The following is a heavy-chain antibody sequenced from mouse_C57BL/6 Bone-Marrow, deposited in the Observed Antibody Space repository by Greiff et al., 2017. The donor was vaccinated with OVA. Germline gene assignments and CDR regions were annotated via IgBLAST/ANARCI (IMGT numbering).Heavy chain of an antibody. CDR3: ARFWDFAY. V-gene: IGHV1-50*01. J-gene: IGHJ3*01. CDR1: GYTFTSYW. Sequence: VQLQQPGAELVKPGASVKLSCKASGYTFTSYWMQWVKQRPGQGLEWIGEIDPSDSYTNYNQKFKGKATLTVDTSSSTAYMQLSSLTSEDSAVYYCARFWDFAYWGQGTLVTVSA. CDR2: IDPSDSYT. D-gene: IGHD4-1*01.